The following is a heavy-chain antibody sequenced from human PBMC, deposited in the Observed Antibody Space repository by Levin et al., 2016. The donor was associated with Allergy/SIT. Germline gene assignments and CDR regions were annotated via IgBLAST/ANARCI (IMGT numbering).Heavy chain of an antibody. D-gene: IGHD3-22*01. Sequence: WIRQPPGKGLEWIGSIYYSGSTYYNPSLKSRVTISVDTSKNQFSLKLSSVTAADTAVYYCARRIFSRGLVGTMIVVVGETWGQGTLVTVSS. V-gene: IGHV4-39*01. CDR3: ARRIFSRGLVGTMIVVVGET. J-gene: IGHJ4*02. CDR2: IYYSGST.